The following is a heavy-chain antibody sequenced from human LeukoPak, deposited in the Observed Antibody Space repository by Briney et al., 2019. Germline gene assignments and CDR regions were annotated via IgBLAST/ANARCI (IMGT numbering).Heavy chain of an antibody. CDR3: AREAPSHSIAAAY. J-gene: IGHJ4*02. CDR1: GGSITIRSYY. Sequence: NTSETLSLTCTLAGGSITIRSYYWGWLRQPPGRGPERIGIIDYSGSTYYNPSLKSRVTISVDTSKNQFSLKLSSGTAADTAVYYCAREAPSHSIAAAYGGQGTLVTVSS. D-gene: IGHD6-13*01. V-gene: IGHV4-39*02. CDR2: IDYSGST.